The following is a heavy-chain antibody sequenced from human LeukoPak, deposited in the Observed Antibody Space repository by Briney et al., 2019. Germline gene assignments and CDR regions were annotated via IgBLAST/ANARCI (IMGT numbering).Heavy chain of an antibody. CDR1: GYSFTTYW. J-gene: IGHJ4*02. Sequence: GEPLNISCKASGYSFTTYWIGWVRQMPGKGLEWMGIIYPGDSDTRYTPSFQGQATISVDKSISTANLQWRSLKASDTATYYCARHKSADYWGQGTLVTVSS. V-gene: IGHV5-51*01. CDR3: ARHKSADY. CDR2: IYPGDSDT.